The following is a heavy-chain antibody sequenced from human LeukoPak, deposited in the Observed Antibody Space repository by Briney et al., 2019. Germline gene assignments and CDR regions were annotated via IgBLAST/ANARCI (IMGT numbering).Heavy chain of an antibody. D-gene: IGHD3-9*01. CDR2: ISGSGGST. CDR1: GFTFSSYA. CDR3: AKDHYDILTGYYFWYDY. V-gene: IGHV3-23*01. Sequence: GGSLRLSCAASGFTFSSYAMSWVRQAPGKGLEWVSAISGSGGSTYYADSVKGRFTTSRDNSKNTLYLQMNSLRAEDTAVYYCAKDHYDILTGYYFWYDYWGQGTLVTVSS. J-gene: IGHJ4*02.